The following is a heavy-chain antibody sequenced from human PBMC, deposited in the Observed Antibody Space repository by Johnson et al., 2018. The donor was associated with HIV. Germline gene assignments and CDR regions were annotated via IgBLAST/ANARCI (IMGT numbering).Heavy chain of an antibody. CDR2: IYSGGST. CDR1: GFTFSRYT. D-gene: IGHD3-22*01. Sequence: VQLVESGGGLVQPGGSLRLSCVASGFTFSRYTVSWVRQAPGKGLAWVSLIYSGGSTYYTDSVKGRLTISRDNAKNSLYLQMNSLRAEDTALYYCARPVWNSGYYPFGAFDIWGQGTMVTVSS. CDR3: ARPVWNSGYYPFGAFDI. J-gene: IGHJ3*02. V-gene: IGHV3-66*01.